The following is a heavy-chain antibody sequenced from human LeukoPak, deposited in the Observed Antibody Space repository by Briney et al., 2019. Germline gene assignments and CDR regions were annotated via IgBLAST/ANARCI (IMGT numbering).Heavy chain of an antibody. J-gene: IGHJ3*02. CDR2: ISSSGSTI. V-gene: IGHV3-11*01. CDR3: AKGAVRGVIITPNSDAFDI. Sequence: GGSLRLSCAASGFTFSDYYMSWIRQAPGKGLEWVSYISSSGSTIYYADSVKGRFTISRDNAKNSLYLQMNSLRAEDTAVYYCAKGAVRGVIITPNSDAFDIWGQGTMVTVSS. CDR1: GFTFSDYY. D-gene: IGHD3-10*01.